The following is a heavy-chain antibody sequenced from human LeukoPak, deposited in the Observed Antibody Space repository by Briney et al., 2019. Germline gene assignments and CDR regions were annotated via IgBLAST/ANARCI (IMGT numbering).Heavy chain of an antibody. CDR1: GGSISSCY. J-gene: IGHJ4*02. Sequence: SETLSLTCTVSGGSISSCYWSWIRQPPRKGLEWIGYIYYSGSTNYNPSLKSRVTISVDTSKNQFSLKLSSVTAADTAVYYCARNRITGTGDYFDYWGQGTLVTVSS. D-gene: IGHD1-20*01. CDR3: ARNRITGTGDYFDY. V-gene: IGHV4-59*01. CDR2: IYYSGST.